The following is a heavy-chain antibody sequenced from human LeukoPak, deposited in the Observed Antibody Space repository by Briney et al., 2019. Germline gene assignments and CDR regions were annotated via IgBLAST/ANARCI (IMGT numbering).Heavy chain of an antibody. CDR3: ARGLTMVRGARRYYGMDV. J-gene: IGHJ6*02. V-gene: IGHV4-34*01. CDR2: ITHGGST. Sequence: PSETLSLTCAVYGGSFSGYYWSWIRQPPGKGLEWIGEITHGGSTNYNPSLKSRVTISVDTSKNLFSLKITSVTAADTAVYYCARGLTMVRGARRYYGMDVWGQGTTVTVSS. D-gene: IGHD3-10*01. CDR1: GGSFSGYY.